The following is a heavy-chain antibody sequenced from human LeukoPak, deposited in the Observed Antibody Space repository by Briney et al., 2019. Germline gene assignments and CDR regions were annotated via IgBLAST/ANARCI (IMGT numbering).Heavy chain of an antibody. CDR1: GFTFTTYA. D-gene: IGHD3-22*01. CDR3: AKDGPDNYDRARPPPDH. Sequence: PGGSLRLSCAGSGFTFTTYAISWFRQAPGKGLEWVSAISGSGSSTYYADSVKGRFTMSRDNSKNTVSVQMNSLRAEDTAVYYCAKDGPDNYDRARPPPDHWGQGTLVIVSS. V-gene: IGHV3-23*01. J-gene: IGHJ4*02. CDR2: ISGSGSST.